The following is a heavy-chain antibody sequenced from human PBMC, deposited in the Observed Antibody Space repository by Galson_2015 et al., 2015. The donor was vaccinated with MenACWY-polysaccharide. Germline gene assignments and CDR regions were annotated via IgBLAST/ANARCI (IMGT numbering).Heavy chain of an antibody. CDR2: IKEDGSEK. J-gene: IGHJ4*02. CDR3: ATNRGYNYFDY. CDR1: GFTFSSYW. Sequence: SLRLSCAASGFTFSSYWMSWVRQAPGKGLEWVADIKEDGSEKYYVDSVKDRFTSSRDNAKNSLYLQMNSLRAEDTAIYYCATNRGYNYFDYWGQGTLITVSS. V-gene: IGHV3-7*03. D-gene: IGHD2-2*02.